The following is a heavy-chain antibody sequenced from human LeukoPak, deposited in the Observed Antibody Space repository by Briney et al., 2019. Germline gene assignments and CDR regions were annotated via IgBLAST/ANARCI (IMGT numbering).Heavy chain of an antibody. CDR3: ARERGSGWYRGAFDI. J-gene: IGHJ3*02. CDR2: IYYSGST. CDR1: GGSISSYY. Sequence: SETLSLTCTVSGGSISSYYWSWIRQPSGKGLEWIGYIYYSGSTNYNPSLKSRVTISLDTSKNQFSLKLSSVTAADTAVYYCARERGSGWYRGAFDIWGQGTMVTVSS. V-gene: IGHV4-59*01. D-gene: IGHD6-19*01.